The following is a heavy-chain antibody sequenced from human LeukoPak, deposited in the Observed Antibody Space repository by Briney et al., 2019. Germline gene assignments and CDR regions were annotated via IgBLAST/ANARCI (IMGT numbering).Heavy chain of an antibody. Sequence: SETLSLTCTVSGGSISSYYWSWIRQPAGKELEWIGRIYPSGSTNYNPSLKSRVTMSVDTSKNQFALKLSSVTAADTAVYYCARDASGYCSSTSCHRGFDYWGQGTLVTVSS. CDR3: ARDASGYCSSTSCHRGFDY. CDR1: GGSISSYY. V-gene: IGHV4-4*07. D-gene: IGHD2-2*01. CDR2: IYPSGST. J-gene: IGHJ4*02.